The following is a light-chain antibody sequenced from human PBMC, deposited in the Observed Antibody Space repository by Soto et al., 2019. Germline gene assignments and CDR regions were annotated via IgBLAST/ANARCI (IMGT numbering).Light chain of an antibody. J-gene: IGKJ4*01. Sequence: IVMTPSHHTLPFSPGERATLPCRASQSVSASYLAWYQHKPGQAPRLLMYGASRRATGIPDRFSGSGSGTDFTLTISRLEPEDFVVYFCQQYGSSPLTFGGGTKVDIK. CDR3: QQYGSSPLT. CDR2: GAS. CDR1: QSVSASY. V-gene: IGKV3-20*01.